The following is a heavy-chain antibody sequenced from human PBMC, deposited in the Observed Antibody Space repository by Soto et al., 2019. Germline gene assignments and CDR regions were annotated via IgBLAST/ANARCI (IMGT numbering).Heavy chain of an antibody. V-gene: IGHV4-34*01. CDR3: ARGYYSGSSRATYYYYGMDV. CDR1: GGSFSGYY. Sequence: SETLSLTCAVYGGSFSGYYWSWIRQPPWKGLEWIGEINHSGSTNYNPSLKSRVTISVDTSKNQFSLKLSSVTAADTAVYYCARGYYSGSSRATYYYYGMDVWGQGTTVTVSS. CDR2: INHSGST. D-gene: IGHD1-26*01. J-gene: IGHJ6*02.